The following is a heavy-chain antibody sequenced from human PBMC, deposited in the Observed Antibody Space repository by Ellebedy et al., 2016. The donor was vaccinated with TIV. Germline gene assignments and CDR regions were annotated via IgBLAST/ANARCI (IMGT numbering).Heavy chain of an antibody. Sequence: GESLKISXAASGFTFSSYAMSWVRQAPGKGLEWVSAISGSGGSTYYADSVKGRFTISRDNSKNTLYLQMNSLRAEDTAVYYCAKDGTLGWSYYDFWSGYYPIEIYFDYWGQGTLVTVSS. J-gene: IGHJ4*02. D-gene: IGHD3-3*01. CDR1: GFTFSSYA. CDR3: AKDGTLGWSYYDFWSGYYPIEIYFDY. V-gene: IGHV3-23*01. CDR2: ISGSGGST.